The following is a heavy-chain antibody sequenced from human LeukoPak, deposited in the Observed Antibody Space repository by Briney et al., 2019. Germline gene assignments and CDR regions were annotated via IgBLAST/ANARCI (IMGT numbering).Heavy chain of an antibody. V-gene: IGHV3-23*01. D-gene: IGHD2-8*01. J-gene: IGHJ4*02. CDR1: EFTFSTYV. CDR3: AKGSTNARPYYFDY. Sequence: GGSLRLSCAASEFTFSTYVMSWVRRAPGRGLEWVSAIAGDSGSTYHADSVKGRFTISRDNSKNTLYLQMNSLRAEDTAVYYCAKGSTNARPYYFDYWGQGSLVTVSS. CDR2: IAGDSGST.